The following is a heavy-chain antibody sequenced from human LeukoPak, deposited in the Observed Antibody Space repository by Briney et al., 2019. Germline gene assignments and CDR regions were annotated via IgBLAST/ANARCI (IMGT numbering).Heavy chain of an antibody. V-gene: IGHV4-59*12. J-gene: IGHJ3*02. CDR1: GASISNYY. CDR2: IYHSGST. Sequence: PSETLSLTCTVSGASISNYYWSWIRQPAGKGLEWIGEIYHSGSTNYNPSLKSRITISVDKSKNHFSLKLSSVTAADTAVYYCARERSGSEIFARSFDIWGQGTMVTVSS. CDR3: ARERSGSEIFARSFDI. D-gene: IGHD3-3*01.